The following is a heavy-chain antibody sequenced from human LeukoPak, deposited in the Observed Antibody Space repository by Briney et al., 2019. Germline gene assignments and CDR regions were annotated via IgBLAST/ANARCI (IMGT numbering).Heavy chain of an antibody. D-gene: IGHD2-2*02. Sequence: ASVKVSCKASGYTFTSYGISWVRQPPGQGLEWMGWISAYNGNTNYAQKLQGRVTMTTDTSTSTAYMELRSLRSDDTAVYYCARRADIVVVPAAIFYYYYYMDVWGKGTTVTVSS. CDR2: ISAYNGNT. J-gene: IGHJ6*03. CDR1: GYTFTSYG. V-gene: IGHV1-18*01. CDR3: ARRADIVVVPAAIFYYYYYMDV.